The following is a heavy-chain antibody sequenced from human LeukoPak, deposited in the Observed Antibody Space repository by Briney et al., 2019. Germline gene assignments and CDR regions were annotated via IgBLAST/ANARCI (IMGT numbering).Heavy chain of an antibody. CDR3: ARVSETMVRGVILRVFDY. CDR1: GFTFSSYA. CDR2: ISYDGSNK. D-gene: IGHD3-10*01. Sequence: GSLRLSCAASGFTFSSYAMHWVRQAPGKGLEWVAVISYDGSNKYYADSVKGRFTISRDNSKNTLYLQMNSLRAEDTAVYYCARVSETMVRGVILRVFDYWGQGTLVTVSS. J-gene: IGHJ4*02. V-gene: IGHV3-30-3*01.